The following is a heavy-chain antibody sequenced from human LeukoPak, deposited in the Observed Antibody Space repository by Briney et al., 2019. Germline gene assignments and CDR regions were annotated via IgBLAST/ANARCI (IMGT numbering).Heavy chain of an antibody. Sequence: GGSLRLSCAASGFTVSSNYMSWVRQAPGKGLEWVSVTYSGGNTYYADSVKGRFTISRDNSKNTLFLQMNSLRAEDTAVHYCARVYGGANFDFWGQGTLVTVSS. CDR3: ARVYGGANFDF. CDR2: TYSGGNT. J-gene: IGHJ4*02. V-gene: IGHV3-66*01. D-gene: IGHD4-17*01. CDR1: GFTVSSNY.